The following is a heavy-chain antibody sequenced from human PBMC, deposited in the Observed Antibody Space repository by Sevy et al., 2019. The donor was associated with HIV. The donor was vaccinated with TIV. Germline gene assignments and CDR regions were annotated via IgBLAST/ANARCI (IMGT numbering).Heavy chain of an antibody. V-gene: IGHV3-49*03. CDR1: GFTFGDYA. D-gene: IGHD6-13*01. CDR2: IRTTVPGGTT. J-gene: IGHJ4*02. Sequence: GESLRLSCTTSGFTFGDYAMGCFRQAPGKGRGWVGFIRTTVPGGTTDYAGSLKGTFIISRDDSKSIAYLQMNSLKTEDTAVYYCTRSFSVTWYPHYWGQGTLVTVSS. CDR3: TRSFSVTWYPHY.